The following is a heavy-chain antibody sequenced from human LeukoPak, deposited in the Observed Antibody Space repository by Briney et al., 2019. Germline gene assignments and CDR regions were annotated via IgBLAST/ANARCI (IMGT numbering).Heavy chain of an antibody. Sequence: GGSLRLSCAASGFTFTNAWMSWVRQAPGKGLEWVGRIKSNSEGGTADYAAPVEGRFTISRHDSESTMYLQMNSLKTEDTAMYYCTTDRDALRYWGQGTPVTVSS. V-gene: IGHV3-15*01. J-gene: IGHJ4*02. CDR3: TTDRDALRY. D-gene: IGHD2-15*01. CDR2: IKSNSEGGTA. CDR1: GFTFTNAW.